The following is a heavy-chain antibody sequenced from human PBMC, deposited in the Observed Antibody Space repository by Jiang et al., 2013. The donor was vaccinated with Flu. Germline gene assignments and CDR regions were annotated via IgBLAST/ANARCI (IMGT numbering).Heavy chain of an antibody. CDR2: MNPNSGNT. V-gene: IGHV1-8*02. J-gene: IGHJ5*02. D-gene: IGHD3-16*02. CDR1: GYTFTSYD. CDR3: ARGSPRGYDYVWGSYRYWFDP. Sequence: CKASGYTFTSYDINWVRQATGQGLEWMGWMNPNSGNTGYAQKFQGRVTMTRNTSVSTAYMELSSLRSEDTAVYYCARGSPRGYDYVWGSYRYWFDPWGQGTLVTVSS.